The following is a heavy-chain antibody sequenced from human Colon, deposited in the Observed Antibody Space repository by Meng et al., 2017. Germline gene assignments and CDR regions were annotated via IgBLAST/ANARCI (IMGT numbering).Heavy chain of an antibody. CDR2: ISYDGSNK. CDR3: ASGTPSYSSSWYSY. Sequence: GEYLKISCAASGFTFTTYAMHWVRQPPGKGLEWVAVISYDGSNKFYADSVKGRFSISRGNSKNTVYLQMNSLRPEDTAVYYCASGTPSYSSSWYSYWGQGTLVTVSS. CDR1: GFTFTTYA. V-gene: IGHV3-30*04. J-gene: IGHJ4*02. D-gene: IGHD6-13*01.